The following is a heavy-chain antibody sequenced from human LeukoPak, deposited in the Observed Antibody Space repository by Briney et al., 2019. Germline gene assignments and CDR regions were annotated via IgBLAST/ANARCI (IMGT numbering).Heavy chain of an antibody. D-gene: IGHD6-13*01. V-gene: IGHV4-59*08. CDR1: GGSISSYY. J-gene: IGHJ6*03. CDR3: ARHRGAYSSTELLLYYCYYMDV. CDR2: IYYSGST. Sequence: SETLSLTCTVSGGSISSYYWSWIRQPPGKGLEWIGYIYYSGSTNYNPSLKSRVTISVDTSKNQFSLKLSSVTAADTAVYYCARHRGAYSSTELLLYYCYYMDVWGKGTTVTVSS.